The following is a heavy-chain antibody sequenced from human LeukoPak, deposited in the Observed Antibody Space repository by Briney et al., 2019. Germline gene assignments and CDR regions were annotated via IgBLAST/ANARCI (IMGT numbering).Heavy chain of an antibody. CDR3: AGSGYCTAGSCLPFDS. D-gene: IGHD2-15*01. CDR1: GYSSTGDY. CDR2: INPNSGGT. J-gene: IGHJ4*02. V-gene: IGHV1-2*02. Sequence: ASVKVSCKASGYSSTGDYMHWVRQAPGQGLEWMGWINPNSGGTNYAQKFQDRVTLTRDTSISTAYLELTTLRSDDTAVYYCAGSGYCTAGSCLPFDSWGQGTLVTVSS.